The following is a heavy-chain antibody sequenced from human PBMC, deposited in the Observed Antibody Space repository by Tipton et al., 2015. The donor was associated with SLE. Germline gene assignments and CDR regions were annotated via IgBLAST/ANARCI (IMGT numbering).Heavy chain of an antibody. CDR1: GGTFSSYA. J-gene: IGHJ3*02. V-gene: IGHV1-69*05. D-gene: IGHD5-12*01. Sequence: QLVQSGAEVKKPGSSVKVSCKASGGTFSSYAISWVRQAPGQGLEWMGGIIPTFGTANYAQKFQGRVTITTDESTSTAYMELSSLRSEDTAVYYCARGGYSGYGGAFDIWGQGTRVTVSS. CDR3: ARGGYSGYGGAFDI. CDR2: IIPTFGTA.